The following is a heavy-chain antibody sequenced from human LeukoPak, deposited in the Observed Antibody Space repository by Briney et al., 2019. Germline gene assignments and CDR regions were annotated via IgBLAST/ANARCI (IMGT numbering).Heavy chain of an antibody. CDR2: IYYSGKT. J-gene: IGHJ3*02. V-gene: IGHV4-59*11. Sequence: SETLSLTCTVSSGSMSDHYCSWIRQSPGKGLQWIGYIYYSGKTYYNPSLQSRVTLSVDTSRSHFSLRLASVTAADTALYYCARLLNNDGIDDPDTFAMWGLGTMVTVSS. D-gene: IGHD3-22*01. CDR3: ARLLNNDGIDDPDTFAM. CDR1: SGSMSDHY.